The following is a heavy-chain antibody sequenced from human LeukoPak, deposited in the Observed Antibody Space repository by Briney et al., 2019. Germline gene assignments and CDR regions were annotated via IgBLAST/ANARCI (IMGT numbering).Heavy chain of an antibody. J-gene: IGHJ3*02. Sequence: PGASLRLSCAASGFTFSSYAMSWVRQAPGKGLEWVSAISGSGGSTYYADSVKGRFTNSRDNSKNTLYLQMNSLRAEDTAVYYCAKGETYYYDSSGSCAFDIWGQGTMVTVSS. CDR2: ISGSGGST. V-gene: IGHV3-23*01. D-gene: IGHD3-22*01. CDR3: AKGETYYYDSSGSCAFDI. CDR1: GFTFSSYA.